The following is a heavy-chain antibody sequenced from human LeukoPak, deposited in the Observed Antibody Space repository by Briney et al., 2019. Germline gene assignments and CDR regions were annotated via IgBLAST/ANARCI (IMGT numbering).Heavy chain of an antibody. Sequence: GGSLRLSCSVSGFTFSSYATHWVRQAPGKGLEYVSSITSDGGTTYYADSVKGRFTISRDNSKNTLYLQMSSLRNEDTAVYYCLKDLRRVGDYWGQGTLVTVSS. CDR1: GFTFSSYA. CDR2: ITSDGGTT. CDR3: LKDLRRVGDY. V-gene: IGHV3-64D*06. D-gene: IGHD2-2*01. J-gene: IGHJ4*02.